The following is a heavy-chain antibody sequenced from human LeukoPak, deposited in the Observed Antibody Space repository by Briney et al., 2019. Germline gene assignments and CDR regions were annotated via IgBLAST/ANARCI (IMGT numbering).Heavy chain of an antibody. CDR3: AKAGASGYSSGWYGDYYYYYGMDV. CDR1: GFIFSSYA. CDR2: ISGSGGST. J-gene: IGHJ6*02. D-gene: IGHD6-19*01. Sequence: SGGSLRLSCAASGFIFSSYAMSWVRQAPGKGLEWVSAISGSGGSTYYADSVKGRFTISRDNSKNTLYLQMNSLRAEDTAVYYCAKAGASGYSSGWYGDYYYYYGMDVWGQGTTVTVSS. V-gene: IGHV3-23*01.